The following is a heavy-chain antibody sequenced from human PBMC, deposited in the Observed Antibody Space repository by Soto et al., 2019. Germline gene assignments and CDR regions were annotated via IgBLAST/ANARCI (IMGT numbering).Heavy chain of an antibody. CDR3: ARAGDYGDSNGGDFDY. Sequence: GESLKISCKGSGYSFTSYWIGWVRQMPGKGLEWMGIIYPGDSDTRYSPSFQGQVTISADKSISTAYLQWSSLKASDTAMYYCARAGDYGDSNGGDFDYWGQGTLVTVSS. CDR1: GYSFTSYW. V-gene: IGHV5-51*01. D-gene: IGHD4-17*01. CDR2: IYPGDSDT. J-gene: IGHJ4*02.